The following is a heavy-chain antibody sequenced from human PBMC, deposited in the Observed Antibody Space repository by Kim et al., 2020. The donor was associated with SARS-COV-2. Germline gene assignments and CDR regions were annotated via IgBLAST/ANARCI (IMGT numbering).Heavy chain of an antibody. CDR1: GYTFTSYA. CDR3: AREIIPRGRIAARLGGFDP. CDR2: INTNTGNP. D-gene: IGHD6-6*01. Sequence: ASVKVSCKASGYTFTSYAMNWVRQAPGQGLEWMGWINTNTGNPTYAQGFTGRFVFSLDTSVSTAYLQISSLKAEDTAVYYCAREIIPRGRIAARLGGFDPWGQGTLVTVSS. J-gene: IGHJ5*02. V-gene: IGHV7-4-1*02.